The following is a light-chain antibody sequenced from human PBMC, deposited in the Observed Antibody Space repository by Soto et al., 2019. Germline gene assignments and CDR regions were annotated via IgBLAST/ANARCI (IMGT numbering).Light chain of an antibody. J-gene: IGKJ4*01. Sequence: DIQMTQSPSTLSASGGGRVTITCRASQSISSWLAWYQQKPGKAPKLLIYDASSLESGVPSRFSGSGSGTEFTLTISSLQPDDFATYYCQQYNSYTLTFGGGTKVDIK. CDR1: QSISSW. CDR2: DAS. V-gene: IGKV1-5*01. CDR3: QQYNSYTLT.